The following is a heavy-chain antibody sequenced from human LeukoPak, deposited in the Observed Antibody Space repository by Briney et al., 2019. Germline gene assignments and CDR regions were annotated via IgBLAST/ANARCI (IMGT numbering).Heavy chain of an antibody. CDR1: GFTFSSYS. CDR3: ANLKPPAPDGLDI. D-gene: IGHD1-14*01. J-gene: IGHJ3*02. V-gene: IGHV3-48*01. Sequence: GGSLRLSCAASGFTFSSYSMNWVRQAPGKGLEWVSYISSSSSTIYYADSVKGRFTISRDNAKNSLWLQMDSLRAEDTAVYYCANLKPPAPDGLDIWGQGTLITVSS. CDR2: ISSSSSTI.